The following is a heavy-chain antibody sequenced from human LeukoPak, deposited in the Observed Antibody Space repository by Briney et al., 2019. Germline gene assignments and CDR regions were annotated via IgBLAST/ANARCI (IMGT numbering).Heavy chain of an antibody. Sequence: GGSLRLSCAASGFTFSSYAMSWVRQAPGKGLEWVSAISGSGGSIYYADSVKGRFTISRDNSKNTLYLQMNSLRAEDTAVYYCAKAPSSSWYLYFDYWGQGTLVTVSS. CDR2: ISGSGGSI. V-gene: IGHV3-23*01. CDR3: AKAPSSSWYLYFDY. D-gene: IGHD6-13*01. J-gene: IGHJ4*02. CDR1: GFTFSSYA.